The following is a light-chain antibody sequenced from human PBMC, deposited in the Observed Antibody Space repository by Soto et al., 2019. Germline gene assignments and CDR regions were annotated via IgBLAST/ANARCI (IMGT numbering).Light chain of an antibody. J-gene: IGLJ1*01. Sequence: QSVLTQPASVSGSPGQSITISCTGTSSKVGGYNYVSWYQHHPGKAPKLIIYDVTNRPSGVSNPFSGSKSGNTASLTISGLQPEDEADYYCSSYTTSNTRQIVFGTGTKVTVL. CDR1: SSKVGGYNY. CDR3: SSYTTSNTRQIV. V-gene: IGLV2-14*03. CDR2: DVT.